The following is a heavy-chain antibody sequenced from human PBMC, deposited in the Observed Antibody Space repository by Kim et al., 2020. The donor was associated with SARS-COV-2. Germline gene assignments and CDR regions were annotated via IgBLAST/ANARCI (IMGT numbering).Heavy chain of an antibody. V-gene: IGHV3-30*07. Sequence: GLFTISRDNSKNTLYLQMNSLRDEDTTVYYCAREASGYDYSYYSYYGMDVWGQGTTVTVSS. CDR3: AREASGYDYSYYSYYGMDV. J-gene: IGHJ6*02. D-gene: IGHD5-12*01.